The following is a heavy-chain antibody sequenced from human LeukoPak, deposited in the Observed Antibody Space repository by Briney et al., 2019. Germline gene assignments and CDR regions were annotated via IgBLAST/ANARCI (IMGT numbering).Heavy chain of an antibody. CDR3: ARHGYSSGLFDY. J-gene: IGHJ4*02. CDR2: TSYRSKWYN. V-gene: IGHV6-1*01. Sequence: PSQTLSLTCALSGDSISSNSSSWTWIRQSPWIGLEGLVSTSYRSKWYNHYAVSVKGRITINPDTSKNQFSLQLNSVTPEDTAGYYYARHGYSSGLFDYWGQGTLVTVSS. CDR1: GDSISSNSSS. D-gene: IGHD6-19*01.